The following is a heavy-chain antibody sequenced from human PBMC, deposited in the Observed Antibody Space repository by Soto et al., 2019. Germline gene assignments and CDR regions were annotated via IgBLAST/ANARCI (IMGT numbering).Heavy chain of an antibody. D-gene: IGHD6-19*01. CDR1: GFTFSNAW. J-gene: IGHJ3*02. CDR2: IKSKTDGGTT. CDR3: TPEPLAAVAADAFDI. Sequence: LSLTCAASGFTFSNAWMSWVRQAPGKGLEWVGRIKSKTDGGTTDYAAPVKGRFTISRDDSKNTLYLKMNSLKTEDTAVYYCTPEPLAAVAADAFDIWGQGTMVTVSS. V-gene: IGHV3-15*01.